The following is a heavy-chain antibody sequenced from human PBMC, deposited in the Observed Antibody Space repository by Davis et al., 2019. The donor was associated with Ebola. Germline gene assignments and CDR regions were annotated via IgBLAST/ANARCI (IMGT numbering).Heavy chain of an antibody. J-gene: IGHJ4*02. CDR2: ISYDGSNQ. V-gene: IGHV3-30*03. CDR3: ARAPPGSRFRLDY. D-gene: IGHD6-13*01. CDR1: GFTFSTYG. Sequence: GGSLRLSCAASGFTFSTYGMHWVRQAPGKGLEWVAVISYDGSNQYYADSMKGRFIISRDNSKNTLYLQMDTLRVEDTAVYYCARAPPGSRFRLDYWGQGTLVTVSS.